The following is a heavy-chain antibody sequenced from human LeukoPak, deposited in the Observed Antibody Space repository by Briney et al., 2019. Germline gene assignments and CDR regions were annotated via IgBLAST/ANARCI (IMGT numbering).Heavy chain of an antibody. CDR3: ARRWDSSGPIYYYYGMDV. V-gene: IGHV4-34*01. J-gene: IGHJ6*02. Sequence: SETLSLTCAVYGGSFSGYYWSWIRQPPGKGLEWIGSIYYSGSTYYNPSLKSRVTVSVDTSKNQFSLKLSSVTAADTAVYYCARRWDSSGPIYYYYGMDVWGQGTTVTVSS. CDR1: GGSFSGYY. CDR2: IYYSGST. D-gene: IGHD3-22*01.